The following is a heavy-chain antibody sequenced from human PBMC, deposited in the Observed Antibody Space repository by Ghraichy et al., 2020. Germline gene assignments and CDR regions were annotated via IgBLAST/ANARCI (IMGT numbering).Heavy chain of an antibody. Sequence: SETLSLTCTVSGGSISSGGYYWIWIRQHPGQGLEWIGYIYYSGSTYDNPSLKSRVTISVDTSKNQFPLKLSSVTAADTAVYYCAGAMVGVYYFDYWGQGTLVTVS. CDR2: IYYSGST. J-gene: IGHJ4*02. D-gene: IGHD1-26*01. V-gene: IGHV4-31*03. CDR1: GGSISSGGYY. CDR3: AGAMVGVYYFDY.